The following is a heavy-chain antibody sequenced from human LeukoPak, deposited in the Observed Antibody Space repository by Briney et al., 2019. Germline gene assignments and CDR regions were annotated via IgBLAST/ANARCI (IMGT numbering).Heavy chain of an antibody. Sequence: ASVKVSCKASGYTFTGYDINWVRQAPGQGLEWMGWMNLNSGNTGYAQSFQGRVIMTTNTSIATAYMELSSLRSEDTAVYLCARGHAVIRGIILVRGLDPWGQGTLVTVSS. D-gene: IGHD3-10*01. V-gene: IGHV1-8*01. J-gene: IGHJ5*02. CDR3: ARGHAVIRGIILVRGLDP. CDR1: GYTFTGYD. CDR2: MNLNSGNT.